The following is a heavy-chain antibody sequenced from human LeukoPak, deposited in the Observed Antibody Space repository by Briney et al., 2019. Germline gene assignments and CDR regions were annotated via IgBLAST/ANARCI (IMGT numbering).Heavy chain of an antibody. CDR3: AREYSSWYARDYYYGMDV. CDR1: GYTFTSYG. Sequence: GASVKVSCKAFGYTFTSYGISWVRQAPGQGLEWMGWISAYNGNTNYAQKFQGRVTMTRNTSISTAYMELSSLRSEDTAVYYCAREYSSWYARDYYYGMDVWGQGTTVTVSS. J-gene: IGHJ6*02. D-gene: IGHD6-13*01. CDR2: ISAYNGNT. V-gene: IGHV1-18*01.